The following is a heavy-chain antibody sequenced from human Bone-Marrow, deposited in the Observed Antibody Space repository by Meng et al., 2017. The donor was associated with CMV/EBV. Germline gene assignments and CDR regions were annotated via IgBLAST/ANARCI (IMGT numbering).Heavy chain of an antibody. CDR1: GGSISSYY. D-gene: IGHD6-13*01. CDR2: VYYSGST. V-gene: IGHV4-59*01. Sequence: GSLRLSCTVSGGSISSYYWSWIRQPPGKGLEWIGYVYYSGSTNYNPSLKSRVTISVDTSKNQFSLKLSSVTAADTAVYYCARDPYSRSWGGWFDPWGQGTLVTAPQ. CDR3: ARDPYSRSWGGWFDP. J-gene: IGHJ5*02.